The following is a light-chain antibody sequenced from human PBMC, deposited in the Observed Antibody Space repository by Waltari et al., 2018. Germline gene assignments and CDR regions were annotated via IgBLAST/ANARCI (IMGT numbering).Light chain of an antibody. CDR3: DSWDSRGTPWI. J-gene: IGLJ2*01. CDR1: SLRVSY. Sequence: SSELTQDPSVSVALGQTVTITCQGDSLRVSYTNWYQQKPGQAPVLVLYGNNNRHSGVPDRFSGSKSGNIGSLTITGAQVEDEADYYCDSWDSRGTPWIFGGGTRLTVL. V-gene: IGLV3-19*01. CDR2: GNN.